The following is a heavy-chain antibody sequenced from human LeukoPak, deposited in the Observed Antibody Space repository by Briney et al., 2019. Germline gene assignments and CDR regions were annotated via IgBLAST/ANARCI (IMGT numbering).Heavy chain of an antibody. J-gene: IGHJ3*02. V-gene: IGHV1-2*02. CDR3: ARDGITVTQNAFDI. CDR1: GYTFRDYY. Sequence: ASVKVSCKASGYTFRDYYIHWVRQAPGQGLDWMGWINPNDGVKHSAQKFQDRVTMNRDTSISTAYMEVSSLTSDDTAVYYCARDGITVTQNAFDIWGQGTMVTVSS. D-gene: IGHD4-17*01. CDR2: INPNDGVK.